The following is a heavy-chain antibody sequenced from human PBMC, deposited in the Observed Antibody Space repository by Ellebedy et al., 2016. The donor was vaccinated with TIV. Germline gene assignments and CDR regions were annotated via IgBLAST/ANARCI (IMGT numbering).Heavy chain of an antibody. V-gene: IGHV5-51*01. D-gene: IGHD6-6*01. J-gene: IGHJ6*02. Sequence: GESLKISCKGSGYSFTSYWIGWVRQMPGKGLEWMGIIYPGDSDTIYSPSFQGQVTISADKSISTAYLQWSSLKASDTAMYYCARRGWSSSSSADYYYGMDVWGQGTTVTVSS. CDR1: GYSFTSYW. CDR2: IYPGDSDT. CDR3: ARRGWSSSSSADYYYGMDV.